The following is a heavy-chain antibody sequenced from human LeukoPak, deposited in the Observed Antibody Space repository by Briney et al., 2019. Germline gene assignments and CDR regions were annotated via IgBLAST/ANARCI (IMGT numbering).Heavy chain of an antibody. CDR3: AKVGRNYYDSSGYYY. CDR1: GFTFSSYA. J-gene: IGHJ4*02. V-gene: IGHV3-23*01. CDR2: ISGSDGST. Sequence: GGSLRLSCAASGFTFSSYAMSWVRQAPGKGLEWVSAISGSDGSTYYADSVKGRFTISRDNSKNTLYLQMNSLRAEDTAVYYCAKVGRNYYDSSGYYYWGQGTLVTVSS. D-gene: IGHD3-22*01.